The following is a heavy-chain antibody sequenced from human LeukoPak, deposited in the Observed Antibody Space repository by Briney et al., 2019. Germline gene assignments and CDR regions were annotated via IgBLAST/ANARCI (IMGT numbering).Heavy chain of an antibody. D-gene: IGHD6-6*01. Sequence: KPSETLSLTCTVSGGSISSYYWSWIRQPPGKGLEWIGEINHSGSTNYNPSLKSRVTISVDTSKNQFSLKLSSVTAADTAVYYCASRSSIAKSIDYWGQGTLVTVSS. CDR2: INHSGST. CDR1: GGSISSYY. V-gene: IGHV4-34*01. CDR3: ASRSSIAKSIDY. J-gene: IGHJ4*02.